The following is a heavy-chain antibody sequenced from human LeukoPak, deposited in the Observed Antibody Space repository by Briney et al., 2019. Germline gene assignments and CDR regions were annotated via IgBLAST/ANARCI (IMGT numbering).Heavy chain of an antibody. Sequence: ASVKVSCKASGYTFTNYYIHWVRQAPGQGLEWMGMIIPSDGFTTYAQKFQGRLTMTRDMSTSTVYMELSSLRSEDTALYYRATAGRRLLGVLIPLSFDYWGQGTLVTVSS. CDR3: ATAGRRLLGVLIPLSFDY. J-gene: IGHJ4*02. CDR1: GYTFTNYY. V-gene: IGHV1-46*01. D-gene: IGHD3-3*01. CDR2: IIPSDGFT.